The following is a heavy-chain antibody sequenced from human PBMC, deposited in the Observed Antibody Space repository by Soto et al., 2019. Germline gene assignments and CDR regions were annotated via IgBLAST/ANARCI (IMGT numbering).Heavy chain of an antibody. Sequence: QITLKESGPTLVKPTQTLTLTCTFSGFSLSTSGVGVGWIRQPPGKALEWLALIYWDDDKRSSPSLKSRLTTTRNTAKYQVVLTMTNIDPADTATYYCAHSPDPGLLLGWYFDLWGRGTLVTVSS. J-gene: IGHJ2*01. V-gene: IGHV2-5*02. CDR1: GFSLSTSGVG. CDR2: IYWDDDK. CDR3: AHSPDPGLLLGWYFDL. D-gene: IGHD2-15*01.